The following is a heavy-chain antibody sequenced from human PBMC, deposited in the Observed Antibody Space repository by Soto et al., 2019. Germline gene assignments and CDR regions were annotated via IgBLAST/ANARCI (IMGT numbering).Heavy chain of an antibody. Sequence: QVQLQESGPGLVKPSETLSLTCSVSGDSIRPSYGNWIRQPPEKGLEWIGSISHSGIIQYNPSLGSRLTNSLHTSQMQFTMALSSVTAAATAIYYCARGLYHLESSGYSAGGWSYFDQWGQGALVTVSS. CDR1: GDSIRPSY. D-gene: IGHD3-22*01. J-gene: IGHJ4*02. V-gene: IGHV4-59*01. CDR2: ISHSGII. CDR3: ARGLYHLESSGYSAGGWSYFDQ.